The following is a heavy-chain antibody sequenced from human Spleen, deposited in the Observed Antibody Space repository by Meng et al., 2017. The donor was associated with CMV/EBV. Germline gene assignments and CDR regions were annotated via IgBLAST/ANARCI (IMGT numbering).Heavy chain of an antibody. D-gene: IGHD3-3*01. Sequence: ASVKVSCKASGYTFTGYYMHWVRQAPGQGLEWMGRINPNSGGTNYAQKFQGRVTMTRDTSISTAYMELSRLRSEDTAVYYCARDGGITIFGVVRTYGMDVWGQGTTVTVSS. CDR2: INPNSGGT. CDR1: GYTFTGYY. V-gene: IGHV1-2*06. CDR3: ARDGGITIFGVVRTYGMDV. J-gene: IGHJ6*02.